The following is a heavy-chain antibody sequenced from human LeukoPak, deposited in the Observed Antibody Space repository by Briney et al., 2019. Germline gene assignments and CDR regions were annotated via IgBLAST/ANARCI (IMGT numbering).Heavy chain of an antibody. Sequence: ASVKVSCKXSGYTFTSYDINWVRQATRQGLEWMGRMNPNSGNTGYAQKFQGRVTITRNTSISTAYMELSSLRSEDTAVYYCARGIPYYYDSSGYYLFDYWGQGTLVTVSS. D-gene: IGHD3-22*01. CDR1: GYTFTSYD. J-gene: IGHJ4*02. CDR2: MNPNSGNT. V-gene: IGHV1-8*03. CDR3: ARGIPYYYDSSGYYLFDY.